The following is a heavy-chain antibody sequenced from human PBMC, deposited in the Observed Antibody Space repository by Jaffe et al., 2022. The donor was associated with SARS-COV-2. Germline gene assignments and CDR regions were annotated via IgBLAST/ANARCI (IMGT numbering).Heavy chain of an antibody. CDR3: AREMATTRHYYYGMDV. J-gene: IGHJ6*02. CDR2: INHSGST. CDR1: GGSFSGYY. Sequence: QVQLQQWGAGLLKPSETLSLTCAVYGGSFSGYYWSWIRQPPGKGLEWIGEINHSGSTNYNPSLKSRVTISVDTSKNQFSLKLSSVTAADTAVYYCAREMATTRHYYYGMDVWGQGTTVTVSS. D-gene: IGHD5-12*01. V-gene: IGHV4-34*01.